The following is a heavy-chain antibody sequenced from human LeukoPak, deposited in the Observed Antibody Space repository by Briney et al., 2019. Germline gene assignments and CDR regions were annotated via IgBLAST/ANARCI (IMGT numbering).Heavy chain of an antibody. CDR3: AKEDPQTTVPEGMDV. J-gene: IGHJ6*02. D-gene: IGHD4-17*01. Sequence: SETLSLTCTVSGGSISRYYWSWIRQSAGKGLEWIGYIYRSGTTNYNPSLKSRLTISVDTSKNQFSLKLSSVTAADTAVYYCAKEDPQTTVPEGMDVWGQGTTVTVSS. CDR1: GGSISRYY. V-gene: IGHV4-59*01. CDR2: IYRSGTT.